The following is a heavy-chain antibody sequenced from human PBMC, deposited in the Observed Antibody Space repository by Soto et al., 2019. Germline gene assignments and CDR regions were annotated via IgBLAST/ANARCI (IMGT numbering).Heavy chain of an antibody. D-gene: IGHD2-15*01. CDR2: MNPNSGNT. V-gene: IGHV1-8*01. CDR3: ARGRGLGYCSGGSCYPVGGLSYFDY. J-gene: IGHJ4*02. CDR1: GYTFTSYD. Sequence: QVQLVQSGAEVKKPGASVKVSCKASGYTFTSYDINWVRQATGQGLEWMGWMNPNSGNTGYAQKFQGRVTMTRNTSISTAYMELSSLRSEDTAVYYCARGRGLGYCSGGSCYPVGGLSYFDYWGQGTLVTVSS.